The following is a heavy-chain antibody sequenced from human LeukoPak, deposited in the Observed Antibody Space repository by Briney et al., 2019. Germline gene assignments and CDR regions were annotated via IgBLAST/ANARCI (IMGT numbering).Heavy chain of an antibody. CDR1: GYTFTDDY. D-gene: IGHD3-9*01. Sequence: GASLKVSCKASGYTFTDDYMHWVRQAPGQGLEWMGWINPNSGGTNYAQKFQRRVTMTRDTSISTAYMELSRLRSDDTAVYYCARSPDILTGENFDYWGQGTLVTVSS. V-gene: IGHV1-2*02. CDR2: INPNSGGT. J-gene: IGHJ4*02. CDR3: ARSPDILTGENFDY.